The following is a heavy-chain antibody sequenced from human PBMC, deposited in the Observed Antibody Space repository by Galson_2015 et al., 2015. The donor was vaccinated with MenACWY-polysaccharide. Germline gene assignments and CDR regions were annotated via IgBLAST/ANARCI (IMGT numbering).Heavy chain of an antibody. Sequence: SVKVSCKASGYTFTRNGISWVRQAPGQGLEWMGWISAYNGNTKYAQKLQGRVTMTTDTSTSTAYMELGSLRSDDTAVYFCARDYYESSGYYRRYYFDCWGQGTLVTVSS. CDR1: GYTFTRNG. CDR3: ARDYYESSGYYRRYYFDC. V-gene: IGHV1-18*01. CDR2: ISAYNGNT. D-gene: IGHD3-22*01. J-gene: IGHJ4*02.